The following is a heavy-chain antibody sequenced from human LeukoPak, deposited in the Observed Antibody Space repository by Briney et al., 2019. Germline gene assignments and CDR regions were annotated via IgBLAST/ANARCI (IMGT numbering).Heavy chain of an antibody. D-gene: IGHD4-11*01. CDR2: IYYSGST. J-gene: IGHJ4*02. CDR3: ARGPVRDYSNY. V-gene: IGHV4-31*01. Sequence: PSETLSLTCTASGVPITSGGYYWRWLPHHPGMGLVWLGYIYYSGSTYYNPSLKSQLTISLDTSKNHFSLRLTSVTAADTAVYHCARGPVRDYSNYWGQGTLVTVSS. CDR1: GVPITSGGYY.